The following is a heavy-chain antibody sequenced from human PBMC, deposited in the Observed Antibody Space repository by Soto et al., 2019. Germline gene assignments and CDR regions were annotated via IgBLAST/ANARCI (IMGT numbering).Heavy chain of an antibody. J-gene: IGHJ4*02. D-gene: IGHD6-19*01. V-gene: IGHV4-59*01. CDR2: IYYSGST. CDR1: GGSISSYY. Sequence: SETLSLTCTVSGGSISSYYWSWIRQPPGKGLEWIGYIYYSGSTNYNPSLKSRVTISVDTSKNQFSLKLSSVTAADTAVYYCARAGQWLEYFDYWGQGTLVTVSS. CDR3: ARAGQWLEYFDY.